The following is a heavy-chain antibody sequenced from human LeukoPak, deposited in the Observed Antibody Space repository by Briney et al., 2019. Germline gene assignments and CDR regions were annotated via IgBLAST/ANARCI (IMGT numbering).Heavy chain of an antibody. CDR3: ARQVKEYDFWSGYSNGGFDY. CDR2: IYSGGST. V-gene: IGHV3-66*04. D-gene: IGHD3-3*01. Sequence: GGSLRLSCADSGLIFSYYSMNWVRQAPGKGLEWVSVIYSGGSTYYADSVKGRFTISRDNSKNTLYLQMNSLRAEDTAVYYCARQVKEYDFWSGYSNGGFDYWGQGTLVTVSS. J-gene: IGHJ4*02. CDR1: GLIFSYYS.